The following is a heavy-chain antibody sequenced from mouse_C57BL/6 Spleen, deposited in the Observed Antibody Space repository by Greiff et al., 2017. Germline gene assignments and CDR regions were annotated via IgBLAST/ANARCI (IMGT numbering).Heavy chain of an antibody. CDR1: GYTFTSYW. Sequence: QVQLKESGAELVRPGTSVKLSCKASGYTFTSYWMHWVKQRPGQGLEWIGVIDPSDSYTNYNQKFKGKATLTVDTSSSTAYMQLSSLTSEDSAVYYCASTTVVATRDYWGQSTTLTVSS. CDR2: IDPSDSYT. D-gene: IGHD1-1*01. V-gene: IGHV1-59*01. CDR3: ASTTVVATRDY. J-gene: IGHJ2*01.